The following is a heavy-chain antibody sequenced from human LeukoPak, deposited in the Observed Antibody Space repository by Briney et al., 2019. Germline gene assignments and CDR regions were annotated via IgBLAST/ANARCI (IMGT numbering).Heavy chain of an antibody. J-gene: IGHJ4*02. CDR3: AKQHVRSSCCTD. CDR1: GFTFSSYA. D-gene: IGHD2-15*01. V-gene: IGHV3-23*01. Sequence: GGSLRLSCAASGFTFSSYAMSWVRQAPGKGLEWVSAVSDSGSSTYYADSVKGRFTISRDNSKNTLYLQMNSLRADDTAVYYCAKQHVRSSCCTDSGQRTLVTVSS. CDR2: VSDSGSST.